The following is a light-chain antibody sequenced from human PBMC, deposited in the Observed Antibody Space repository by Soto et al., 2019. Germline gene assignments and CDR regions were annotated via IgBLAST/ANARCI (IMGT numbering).Light chain of an antibody. CDR1: RSVSSN. CDR3: QQYNNWPPT. V-gene: IGKV3-15*01. J-gene: IGKJ1*01. CDR2: GAS. Sequence: EIVMTQSPATLSVSPGGRATLSCRASRSVSSNLGWYQQKPGQAPRLLIYGASTRATGIPARFSGSGSGTEFTLTISSLQSEDVAVYYCQQYNNWPPTFGQGTKVEIK.